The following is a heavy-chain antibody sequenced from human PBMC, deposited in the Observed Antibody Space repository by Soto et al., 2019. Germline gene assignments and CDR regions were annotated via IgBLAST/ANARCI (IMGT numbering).Heavy chain of an antibody. CDR1: GFSLSSTRVA. CDR2: IYWDDDK. Sequence: QITLKESGPTLVKPTQTLTLTCTFSGFSLSSTRVAVGWIRQPPGKALEWLALIYWDDDKRYSPFLKSRLTLTQDTSKSQVVLTMTNMDPVDTATYYCAHSVVAGLGYYFDYWGQGTLVTVSS. J-gene: IGHJ4*02. CDR3: AHSVVAGLGYYFDY. V-gene: IGHV2-5*02. D-gene: IGHD6-19*01.